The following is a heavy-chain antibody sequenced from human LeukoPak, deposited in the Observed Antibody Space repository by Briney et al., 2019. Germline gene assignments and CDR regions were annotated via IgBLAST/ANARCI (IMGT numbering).Heavy chain of an antibody. V-gene: IGHV4-39*01. D-gene: IGHD3-3*01. CDR1: GGSISSSSYY. Sequence: SETLSLTCTVSGGSISSSSYYWGWIRQPPGRGLEWIGSIYYGGSTYYNPSLKSRVTISVDTSKNQFSLKLSSVTAADTAVYYCARHALPYFPNYDFWSGYYLNWFDPWGQGTLVTVSS. J-gene: IGHJ5*02. CDR2: IYYGGST. CDR3: ARHALPYFPNYDFWSGYYLNWFDP.